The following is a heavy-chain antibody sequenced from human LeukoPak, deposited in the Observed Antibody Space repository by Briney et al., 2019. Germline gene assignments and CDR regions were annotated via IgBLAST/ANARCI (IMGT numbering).Heavy chain of an antibody. CDR1: GDSISSATYY. V-gene: IGHV4-61*02. CDR2: IYTSGST. Sequence: SETLSLTCTVSGDSISSATYYWSWIRQPAGKGLEWIGRIYTSGSTNYNPSLKSRVTISVDTSKNQFSLNLSSVTTADTAVYYCAKDVRIAARRAASYFDYWGQGTLVSVSS. J-gene: IGHJ4*02. D-gene: IGHD6-6*01. CDR3: AKDVRIAARRAASYFDY.